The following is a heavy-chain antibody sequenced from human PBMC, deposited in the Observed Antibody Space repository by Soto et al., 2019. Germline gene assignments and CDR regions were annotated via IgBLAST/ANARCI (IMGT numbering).Heavy chain of an antibody. J-gene: IGHJ4*02. CDR3: ASGQNGGGWGYYFDY. CDR1: GGTFSSYA. D-gene: IGHD3-16*01. V-gene: IGHV1-69*12. Sequence: QVQLVQSGAEVKKPGSSVKVSCKASGGTFSSYAIDWVRQAPGQGLEWMGGIIPIFGTADYAQKFQGRVTITADESTSTAYLGRSSLRSEDTAVYYWASGQNGGGWGYYFDYWGQGTLVTVSS. CDR2: IIPIFGTA.